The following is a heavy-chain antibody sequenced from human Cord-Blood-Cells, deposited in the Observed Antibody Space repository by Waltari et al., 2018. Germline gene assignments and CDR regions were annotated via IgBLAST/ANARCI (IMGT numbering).Heavy chain of an antibody. CDR2: IYYSGST. CDR3: ATYDFWSGYYWFDP. V-gene: IGHV4-39*01. Sequence: QLQLQESGPGLVKPSETLSLTCTVSGGSISSSSYYWGWIRQPPGKGLEWIGSIYYSGSTYYNPSLKSRVTISVDTSKNQFSLKLSSVTAADTTVYYCATYDFWSGYYWFDPWGQGTLVTVSS. CDR1: GGSISSSSYY. D-gene: IGHD3-3*01. J-gene: IGHJ5*02.